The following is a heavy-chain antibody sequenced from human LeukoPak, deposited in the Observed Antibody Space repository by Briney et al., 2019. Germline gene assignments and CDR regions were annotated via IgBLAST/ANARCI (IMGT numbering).Heavy chain of an antibody. D-gene: IGHD3-22*01. J-gene: IGHJ4*02. Sequence: GGSLRLSCAASGFTFSSYALHWVRQAPGKGLEWVAVISYDGSNKYYADSVKGRFTISRDNSKNTLYLQMNSLRAEDTAVYYCARDGIITMIVVEYQLDYWGQGTLVTVSS. CDR1: GFTFSSYA. V-gene: IGHV3-30-3*01. CDR3: ARDGIITMIVVEYQLDY. CDR2: ISYDGSNK.